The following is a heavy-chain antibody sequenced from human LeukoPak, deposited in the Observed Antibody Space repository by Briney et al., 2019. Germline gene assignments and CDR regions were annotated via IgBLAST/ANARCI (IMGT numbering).Heavy chain of an antibody. Sequence: SETLSLTCAVYGGSFSGYYWSWIRQPPGKGLEWIGEINHSGSTNYNPSLKSRVTISVDTSKNQFSLKLSSVTAADTAVYYCATMATGYYYGMDVWGQGTTVTVSS. CDR2: INHSGST. CDR3: ATMATGYYYGMDV. J-gene: IGHJ6*02. V-gene: IGHV4-34*01. D-gene: IGHD3-10*01. CDR1: GGSFSGYY.